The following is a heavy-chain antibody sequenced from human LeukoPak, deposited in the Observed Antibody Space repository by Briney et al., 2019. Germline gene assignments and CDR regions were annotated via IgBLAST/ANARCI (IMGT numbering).Heavy chain of an antibody. CDR1: GFTFSSYA. V-gene: IGHV3-23*01. J-gene: IGHJ4*02. CDR2: FSESFSGSGGKT. D-gene: IGHD3-3*01. CDR3: AKGDTIFGVVTIFDY. Sequence: GGSLRLSCAASGFTFSSYAMSWVRQAPGKGLEWVSGFSESFSGSGGKTHSADSVKGRFTISRDNSKKMLYLQMNSLRGDDTAVYYCAKGDTIFGVVTIFDYWGQGTLVTVSS.